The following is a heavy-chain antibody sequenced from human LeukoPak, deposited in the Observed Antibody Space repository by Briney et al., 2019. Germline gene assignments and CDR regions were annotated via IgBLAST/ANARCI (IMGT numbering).Heavy chain of an antibody. V-gene: IGHV5-51*01. CDR3: ASLGRVGYSGYDSVAFDI. D-gene: IGHD5-12*01. Sequence: GEPLKISCKGSGYSFTSYWIGWVRQIPGKGLEWMGIIYPGDSDPRYSPSFQGQVTISADKSISTAYLQWSSLKASDTAMYYCASLGRVGYSGYDSVAFDIWGQGTMVTVSS. CDR1: GYSFTSYW. J-gene: IGHJ3*02. CDR2: IYPGDSDP.